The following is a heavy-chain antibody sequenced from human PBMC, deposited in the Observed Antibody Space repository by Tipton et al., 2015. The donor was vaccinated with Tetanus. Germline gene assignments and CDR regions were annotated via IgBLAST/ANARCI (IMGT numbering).Heavy chain of an antibody. D-gene: IGHD1-26*01. CDR1: GGSISNGGYY. V-gene: IGHV4-31*02. CDR2: IYSSGST. CDR3: ARDQARGARGWNYFDY. J-gene: IGHJ4*02. Sequence: LRLSCTVSGGSISNGGYYWSWIRQRPGKGLEWIGDIYSSGSTYSNPSLKGRVTISIDTSKNQFSLRLNSVTAADTAVYYCARDQARGARGWNYFDYWGLGTLVTVSS.